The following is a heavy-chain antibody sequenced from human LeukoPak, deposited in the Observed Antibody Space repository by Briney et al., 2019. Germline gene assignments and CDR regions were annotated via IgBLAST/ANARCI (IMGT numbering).Heavy chain of an antibody. CDR3: ARIGMVATWRFPDY. CDR2: INHSGST. CDR1: GGSFSGYY. J-gene: IGHJ4*02. V-gene: IGHV4-34*01. D-gene: IGHD5-12*01. Sequence: SETLSLTCAVYGGSFSGYYWSWIRQPPGKGLEWIGEINHSGSTNYNPSLKSRVTISVDTSKNQFSLKLSSVTAADTAVYYCARIGMVATWRFPDYWGQGTLVTVSS.